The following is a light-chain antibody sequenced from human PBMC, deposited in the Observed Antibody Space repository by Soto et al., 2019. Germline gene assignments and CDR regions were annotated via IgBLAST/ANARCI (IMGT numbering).Light chain of an antibody. CDR1: QSVRTK. CDR3: PPYNIWPRP. Sequence: VITQFPATRSPHLGEMATRSSRTSQSVRTKFSWYQQRPGQAPRLLFYAVSIRATAVPASSTAMGSGTEFTLPISSLQSEDFAVFYCPPYNIWPRPFGQRPKVDI. V-gene: IGKV3-15*01. CDR2: AVS. J-gene: IGKJ1*01.